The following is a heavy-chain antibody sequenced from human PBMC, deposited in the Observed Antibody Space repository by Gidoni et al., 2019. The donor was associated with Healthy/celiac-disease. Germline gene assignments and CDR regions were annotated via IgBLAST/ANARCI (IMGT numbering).Heavy chain of an antibody. V-gene: IGHV1-18*01. J-gene: IGHJ4*02. CDR3: ARGMSGHPLGY. Sequence: QVQMVQSGAEVKKPGAAVKVSCKASGYTFTNYGITWLRQAPGQVLEWLGWISAYSGNTNYAQKLQGRVTMTTDTSTSTAYMELRSLRSDDTAVYYCARGMSGHPLGYWGQGTLVTVSS. CDR1: GYTFTNYG. D-gene: IGHD7-27*01. CDR2: ISAYSGNT.